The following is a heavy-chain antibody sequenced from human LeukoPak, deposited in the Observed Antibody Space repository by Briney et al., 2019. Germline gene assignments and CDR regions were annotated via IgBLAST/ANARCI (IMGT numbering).Heavy chain of an antibody. V-gene: IGHV1-2*02. CDR3: ARGDYYDSRGFRW. D-gene: IGHD3-22*01. CDR2: INPDSGGT. Sequence: ASVTVSCKASGYTFTDYYMHWVRQAPGQGGEGMGWINPDSGGTNYTQKFQGRVTITRNTSISTAWMELSRLRSDDTAVYYCARGDYYDSRGFRWWGQGTLVTVSS. CDR1: GYTFTDYY. J-gene: IGHJ4*02.